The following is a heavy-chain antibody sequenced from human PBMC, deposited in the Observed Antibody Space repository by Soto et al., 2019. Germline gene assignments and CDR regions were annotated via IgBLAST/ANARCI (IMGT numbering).Heavy chain of an antibody. J-gene: IGHJ5*02. V-gene: IGHV3-9*01. CDR1: GFTFDDYA. CDR3: AKDSGYDPTLHYGDYGYNWFDP. Sequence: EVQLVESGGGLVQPGRSLRLSCAASGFTFDDYAMHWVRQAPGKGLEWVSGISWNSGSIGYADSVKGRFTISRDNAKNSLYLQINSLRAEDTALYYCAKDSGYDPTLHYGDYGYNWFDPCGQGTLVTVAS. D-gene: IGHD4-17*01. CDR2: ISWNSGSI.